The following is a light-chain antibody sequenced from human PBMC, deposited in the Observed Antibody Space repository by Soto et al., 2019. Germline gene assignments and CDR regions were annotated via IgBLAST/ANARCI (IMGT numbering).Light chain of an antibody. J-gene: IGLJ1*01. CDR2: GNN. CDR3: QSYDNSLTGLHV. Sequence: QSVLTQPPSVSGAPGQRVTISCTGSSSNIGAGYDVHWYQHLPGTAPKLLIYGNNYRPSGVPDRFSGSKSGTSASLAITGLQADDEADYSCQSYDNSLTGLHVFGTGTKVTVL. V-gene: IGLV1-40*01. CDR1: SSNIGAGYD.